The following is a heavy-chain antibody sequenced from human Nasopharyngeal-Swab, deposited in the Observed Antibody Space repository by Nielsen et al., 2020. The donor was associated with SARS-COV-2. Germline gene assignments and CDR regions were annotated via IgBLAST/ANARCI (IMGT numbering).Heavy chain of an antibody. CDR2: TYYRSKWYI. V-gene: IGHV6-1*01. D-gene: IGHD1-14*01. CDR3: ARIAQAAEPH. Sequence: SETLSLTCAISGSSVSSNSAAWSCIRPSPSIGLEWLVRTYYRSKWYIDYAASVKSRITINPDTSKNQFSLQLSSVTPEDTAVYYCARIAQAAEPHWGQGTLVTVSS. CDR1: GSSVSSNSAA. J-gene: IGHJ4*02.